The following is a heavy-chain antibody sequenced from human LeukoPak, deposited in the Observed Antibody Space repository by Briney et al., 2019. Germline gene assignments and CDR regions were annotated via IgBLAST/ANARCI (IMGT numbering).Heavy chain of an antibody. CDR2: INHSVST. CDR1: GGSFSGYY. CDR3: ARTYYDILTSNWFDP. J-gene: IGHJ5*02. Sequence: SETLSLTCAVYGGSFSGYYWSWIREPPGEGLEWIGEINHSVSTKYNPSLKSRVTISVDTSKNQFSLKLCSVTAADTAVYYCARTYYDILTSNWFDPWGQGTLVTVSS. D-gene: IGHD3-9*01. V-gene: IGHV4-34*01.